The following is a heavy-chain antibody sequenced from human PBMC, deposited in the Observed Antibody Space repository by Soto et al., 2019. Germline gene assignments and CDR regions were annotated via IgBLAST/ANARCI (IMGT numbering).Heavy chain of an antibody. J-gene: IGHJ3*01. D-gene: IGHD3-3*01. CDR1: GFTFSSYG. CDR2: ISYDGSNK. V-gene: IGHV3-30*18. Sequence: PGGSLRLSCAASGFTFSSYGMHWVRQAPGKGLEWVAVISYDGSNKYYADSVKGRFTISRDNSKNTLYLQMNSLRAEDTAVYYFCKEFPPRFPGAFGFLGQGTMVTVSS. CDR3: CKEFPPRFPGAFGF.